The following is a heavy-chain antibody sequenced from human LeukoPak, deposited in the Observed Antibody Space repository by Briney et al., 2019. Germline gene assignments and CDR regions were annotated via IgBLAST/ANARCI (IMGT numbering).Heavy chain of an antibody. CDR2: IYPGDSDT. J-gene: IGHJ4*02. Sequence: GESLQVSCQGSGSSFTSYWIGWVRQLPGKGLEWMGIIYPGDSDTRYSPSFQGQVTISADKSISTAYLQSSSLKASDTAMYDCARLGYYDSSGPHYWGQGTLVTVSS. V-gene: IGHV5-51*01. D-gene: IGHD3-22*01. CDR3: ARLGYYDSSGPHY. CDR1: GSSFTSYW.